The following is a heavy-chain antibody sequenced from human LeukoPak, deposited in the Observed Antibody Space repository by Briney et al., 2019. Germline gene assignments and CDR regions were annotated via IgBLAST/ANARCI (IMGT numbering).Heavy chain of an antibody. CDR2: IYYSGST. V-gene: IGHV4-59*01. CDR1: GGFISSYY. Sequence: PSETLSLTCTVSGGFISSYYWSWIRRPPGKGLEWFGNIYYSGSTNYNPSLKSRVTISVDTSRNQFSLKLSSVTAADTAMYYCARDVGSSGGPYFDYWGQGALATVSS. J-gene: IGHJ4*02. CDR3: ARDVGSSGGPYFDY. D-gene: IGHD6-19*01.